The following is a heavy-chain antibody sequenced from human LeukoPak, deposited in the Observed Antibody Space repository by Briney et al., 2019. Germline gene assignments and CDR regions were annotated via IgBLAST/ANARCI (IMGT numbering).Heavy chain of an antibody. CDR1: GGSISSSSYY. J-gene: IGHJ5*02. CDR2: IYYSGST. CDR3: ARLGGYYDILTGYLNWFDP. D-gene: IGHD3-9*01. V-gene: IGHV4-39*01. Sequence: SETPSLTCTVSGGSISSSSYYWGWIRQPPGKGLGWIGSIYYSGSTYYNPSLKSRVTISVDTSKNQFSLKLSSVTAADTAVYYCARLGGYYDILTGYLNWFDPWGQGTLVTVSS.